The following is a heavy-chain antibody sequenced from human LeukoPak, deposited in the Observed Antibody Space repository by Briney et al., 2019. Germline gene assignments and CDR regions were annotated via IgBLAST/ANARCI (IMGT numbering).Heavy chain of an antibody. CDR3: ARDRPKRWEWGGYFDY. Sequence: GGSRRLACAAAGFTFSSYGMHWVRQAPGKGLEWVAVIWYDGSNKYYADSVKGRFTISRDNSKNTLYLQMNSLRAEDTAVYYCARDRPKRWEWGGYFDYWGQGTLVTVSS. CDR2: IWYDGSNK. V-gene: IGHV3-33*01. D-gene: IGHD1-26*01. J-gene: IGHJ4*02. CDR1: GFTFSSYG.